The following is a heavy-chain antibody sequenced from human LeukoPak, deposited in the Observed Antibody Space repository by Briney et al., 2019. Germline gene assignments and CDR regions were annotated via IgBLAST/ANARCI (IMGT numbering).Heavy chain of an antibody. V-gene: IGHV1-8*01. CDR3: ARARPGPDYLDDDY. J-gene: IGHJ4*02. Sequence: ASVKASCKASGYTFTSYDINWVRQATGQGLEWMGWMNPNSGNTGYAQKFQGRVTMTRNTSISTAYMELSSLRSEDTAVYYCARARPGPDYLDDDYWGQGTLVTVSS. CDR1: GYTFTSYD. D-gene: IGHD5-12*01. CDR2: MNPNSGNT.